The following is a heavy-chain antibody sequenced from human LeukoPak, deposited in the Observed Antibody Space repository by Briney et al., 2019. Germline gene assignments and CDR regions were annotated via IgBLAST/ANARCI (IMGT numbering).Heavy chain of an antibody. CDR1: GYTFTSRY. V-gene: IGHV1-46*01. CDR2: INPSGGST. CDR3: ARTSCGGDCSFDY. D-gene: IGHD2-21*02. J-gene: IGHJ4*02. Sequence: ASVKVSCKASGYTFTSRYVHWVRQAPGQGLEWMGMINPSGGSTRYAQKFQGRVTITADESTSTAYMELSSLRSEDTAVYYCARTSCGGDCSFDYWGQGTLVTVSS.